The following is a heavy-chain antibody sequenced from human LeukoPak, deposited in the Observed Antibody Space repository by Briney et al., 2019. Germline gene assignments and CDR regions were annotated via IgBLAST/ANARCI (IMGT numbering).Heavy chain of an antibody. CDR3: ARGFGIAVALDVGHNWFDP. CDR2: INPNSGGT. CDR1: GYTFIGYY. D-gene: IGHD6-19*01. V-gene: IGHV1-2*02. J-gene: IGHJ5*02. Sequence: GASVKVSCKASGYTFIGYYMHWVRQAPGQGLEWMGWINPNSGGTNYAQKFQGRVTITADKSTSTAYMELSSLRSEDTAVYYCARGFGIAVALDVGHNWFDPWGQGTLVTVSS.